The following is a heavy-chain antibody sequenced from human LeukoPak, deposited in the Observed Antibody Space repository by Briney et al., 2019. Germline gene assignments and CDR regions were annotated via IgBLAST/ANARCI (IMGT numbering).Heavy chain of an antibody. CDR1: GFTFSTYW. D-gene: IGHD3-3*01. Sequence: GGSLRLSCAASGFTFSTYWMHWVRQAPGKGLVWVSRIDSDGINSYYADSVKGRFTISRDNAKNTLYLQMNSLRAEDTALYYRARDFSTDWGQGTLVTVSS. J-gene: IGHJ4*02. CDR2: IDSDGINS. V-gene: IGHV3-74*01. CDR3: ARDFSTD.